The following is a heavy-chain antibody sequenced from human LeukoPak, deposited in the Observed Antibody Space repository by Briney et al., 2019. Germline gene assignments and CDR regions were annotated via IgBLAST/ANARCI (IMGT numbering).Heavy chain of an antibody. CDR1: GFTFSSYA. V-gene: IGHV3-21*01. CDR3: ARKGDYYDSSGSRGYYFDY. J-gene: IGHJ4*02. Sequence: GGSLRLSCAASGFTFSSYAMSWVRQAPGKGLEWVSSISSSSSYIYYADSVKGRFTISRDNAKNSLYLQMNSLRAEDTAVYYCARKGDYYDSSGSRGYYFDYWGQGTLVTVSS. D-gene: IGHD3-22*01. CDR2: ISSSSSYI.